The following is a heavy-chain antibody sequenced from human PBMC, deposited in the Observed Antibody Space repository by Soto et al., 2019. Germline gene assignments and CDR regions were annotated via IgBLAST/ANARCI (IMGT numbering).Heavy chain of an antibody. V-gene: IGHV3-33*01. CDR3: AREGGYCNGGGCRYFDY. D-gene: IGHD2-15*01. CDR1: GFRFSFYD. Sequence: QVQLVESGGGVVQPGRSLRLSCSASGFRFSFYDMHWVRQAPGKGLEWAVFLCYDGSKKYFVESVKGRFTISRDDAKNSLYLQMNSLRDEDTAVYYCAREGGYCNGGGCRYFDYWGQGTLVTVSS. CDR2: LCYDGSKK. J-gene: IGHJ4*02.